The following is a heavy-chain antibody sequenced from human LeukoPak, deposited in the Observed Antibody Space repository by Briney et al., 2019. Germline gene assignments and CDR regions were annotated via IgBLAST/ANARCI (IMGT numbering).Heavy chain of an antibody. CDR2: ISAYNGNT. CDR3: ARFERWTGTVYLDY. CDR1: GYTFTSYG. V-gene: IGHV1-18*01. J-gene: IGHJ4*02. D-gene: IGHD3/OR15-3a*01. Sequence: ASVRVSCKASGYTFTSYGITWVRQAPGQGLEWMGWISAYNGNTNYAQKLQGRVTMTTDTSTSTAYMELRSLRSDDTAVYYCARFERWTGTVYLDYWGQGTLVTVSS.